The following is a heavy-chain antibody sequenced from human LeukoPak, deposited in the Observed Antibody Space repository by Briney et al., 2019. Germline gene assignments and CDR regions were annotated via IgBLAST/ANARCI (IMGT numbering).Heavy chain of an antibody. V-gene: IGHV1-18*01. CDR3: GRALLGGSDIYTPFSY. CDR2: ISTYNGNT. J-gene: IGHJ4*02. CDR1: GYTFNIYG. Sequence: ASVKVSCKASGYTFNIYGIIWVRQAPGQGLEWVGWISTYNGNTNYAPNIQDRVTMTTDTSTSTAYMELRSLRSDDTAVYYCGRALLGGSDIYTPFSYWGQGTLVTVSS. D-gene: IGHD3-10*01.